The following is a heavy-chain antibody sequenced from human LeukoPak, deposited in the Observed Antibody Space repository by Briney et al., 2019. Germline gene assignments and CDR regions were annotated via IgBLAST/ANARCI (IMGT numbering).Heavy chain of an antibody. CDR3: ARETGYSSPLDI. J-gene: IGHJ3*02. CDR1: GGSISSGGYS. Sequence: SQTLSLTCAVSGGSISSGGYSWSWIRQPPGKGLEWIGYIYHSGSTYYNPSLKSRVTISVDRSKNQFSLKLSSVTAADTAVYYCARETGYSSPLDIWGQGTMVTVSS. D-gene: IGHD6-13*01. CDR2: IYHSGST. V-gene: IGHV4-30-2*01.